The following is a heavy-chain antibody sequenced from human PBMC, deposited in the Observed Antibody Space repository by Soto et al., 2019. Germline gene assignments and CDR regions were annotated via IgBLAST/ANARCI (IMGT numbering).Heavy chain of an antibody. CDR3: ESAPAGKSARPY. J-gene: IGHJ4*02. D-gene: IGHD6-13*01. CDR2: VYPGDSHT. CDR1: GYSFTSYW. V-gene: IGHV5-51*01. Sequence: PGESLKISCKGSGYSFTSYWIVWVRQMPGKGLEWMGIVYPGDSHTRYSPSFQGQVTISADKSINTAYLQWSSLKASETAMYYCESAPAGKSARPYWGQGTLATVSS.